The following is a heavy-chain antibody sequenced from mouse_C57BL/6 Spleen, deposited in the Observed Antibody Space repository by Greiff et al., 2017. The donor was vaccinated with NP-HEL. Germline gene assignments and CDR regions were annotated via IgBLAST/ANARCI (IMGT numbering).Heavy chain of an antibody. CDR3: ARSSNYNFDY. CDR1: GFTFSDYY. J-gene: IGHJ2*01. Sequence: EVQLQESEGGLVQPGSSMKLSCTASGFTFSDYYMAWVRQVPEKGLEWVANINYDGSSTYYLDSLKSRFIISRDNAKNILYLQMSSLKSEDTATYYCARSSNYNFDYWGQGTTLTVSS. V-gene: IGHV5-16*01. D-gene: IGHD2-5*01. CDR2: INYDGSST.